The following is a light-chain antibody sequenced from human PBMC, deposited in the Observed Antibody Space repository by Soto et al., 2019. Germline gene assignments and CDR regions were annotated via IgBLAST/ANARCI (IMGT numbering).Light chain of an antibody. CDR1: SSNIGAGYD. CDR3: QAHDRSLGGSYV. V-gene: IGLV1-40*01. Sequence: QSVLTQPPSVSGAPGQRVTISCTGSSSNIGAGYDVHWYQQLPGTAPKLLIYGNSNRPSGVPDRFSGSKSGTSASMAITGLQAGDEADYLWQAHDRSLGGSYVFGTGTKVTVL. J-gene: IGLJ1*01. CDR2: GNS.